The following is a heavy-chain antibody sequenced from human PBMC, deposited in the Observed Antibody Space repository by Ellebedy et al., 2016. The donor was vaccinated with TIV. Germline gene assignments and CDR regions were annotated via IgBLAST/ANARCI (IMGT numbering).Heavy chain of an antibody. CDR3: ARWGGYSGTFQGPFDF. CDR1: GGTFSNSA. D-gene: IGHD5-12*01. V-gene: IGHV1-69*04. CDR2: IIPVLDIT. Sequence: AASVKVSCKASGGTFSNSAINWVRQAPGQGLAWMGRIIPVLDITNYAQRFQGRVTITADKSTPTAYMDLNSLRSDDTAVYYCARWGGYSGTFQGPFDFWGKGTLATVSS. J-gene: IGHJ4*02.